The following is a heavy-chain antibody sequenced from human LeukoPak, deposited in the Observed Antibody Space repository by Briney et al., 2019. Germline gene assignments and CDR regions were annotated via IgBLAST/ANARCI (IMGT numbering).Heavy chain of an antibody. J-gene: IGHJ6*02. CDR3: VKRGGGDHGLDI. CDR2: VSFDASKT. CDR1: GFTFRNYG. D-gene: IGHD2-21*02. V-gene: IGHV3-30*18. Sequence: PGGSLRLSCVASGFTFRNYGMHWVRQVPGKAPECVAVVSFDASKTYYRDSVKGRFTISRDDSKNTVFLQMDSPRVEDTALYHCVKRGGGDHGLDIWGQGTTVIVS.